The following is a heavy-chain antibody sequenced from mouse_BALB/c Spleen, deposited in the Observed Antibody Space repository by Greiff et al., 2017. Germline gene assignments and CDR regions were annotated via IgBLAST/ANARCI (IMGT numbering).Heavy chain of an antibody. J-gene: IGHJ1*01. D-gene: IGHD2-2*01. CDR2: INPYNGDT. CDR3: GRGYYWYFDV. Sequence: VQLQQSGPELVKPGASVKMSCKASGYTFTSYVMHWVKQSHGKSLEWIGRINPYNGDTFYNQKFKGKATLTVDKSSSTAHMELLSLTSEDSAVYYCGRGYYWYFDVWGAGTTVTVSS. V-gene: IGHV1-37*01. CDR1: GYTFTSYV.